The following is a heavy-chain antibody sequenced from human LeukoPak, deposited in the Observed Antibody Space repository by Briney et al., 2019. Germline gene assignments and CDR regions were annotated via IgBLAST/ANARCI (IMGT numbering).Heavy chain of an antibody. CDR3: ARHEKNLPLVRGATTLNPHYYYYGIDV. D-gene: IGHD3-10*01. CDR2: IYPVDSDN. V-gene: IGHV5-51*01. Sequence: GESLNISFQGSGYSFTSYWIGWVRQMPGKGLGWMGIIYPVDSDNSYSPSFPGQVTLSVDKSISAAYLQWSSLKASDTAMYYCARHEKNLPLVRGATTLNPHYYYYGIDVWGKGTTVTVSS. J-gene: IGHJ6*04. CDR1: GYSFTSYW.